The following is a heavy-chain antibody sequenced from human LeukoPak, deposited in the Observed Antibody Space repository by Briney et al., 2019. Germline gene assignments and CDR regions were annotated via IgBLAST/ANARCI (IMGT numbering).Heavy chain of an antibody. V-gene: IGHV4-59*01. Sequence: SETLSLTCTVSGGSISSYYWSWIRQPPGKGLEWIGYIYYSGSTNYNPSLKSRVTISVDTSKNQFSLKLSFVTAADTAVYYCARGYYYVSSGFDYWGQGTLVTVSS. J-gene: IGHJ4*02. D-gene: IGHD3-22*01. CDR2: IYYSGST. CDR1: GGSISSYY. CDR3: ARGYYYVSSGFDY.